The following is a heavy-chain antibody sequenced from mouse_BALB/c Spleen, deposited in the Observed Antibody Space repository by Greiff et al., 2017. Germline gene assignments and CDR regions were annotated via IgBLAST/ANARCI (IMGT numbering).Heavy chain of an antibody. CDR2: IWGGGST. CDR3: AKHSGSTTATSFDY. Sequence: VKLVESGPGLVAPSQSLSITCTVSGFSLTDYGVSWIRQPPGKGLEWLGVIWGGGSTYYNSALKSRLSISKDNSKSQVFLKMNSLQTDDTAMYYCAKHSGSTTATSFDYWGQGTTLTVSS. D-gene: IGHD1-2*01. V-gene: IGHV2-6-5*01. CDR1: GFSLTDYG. J-gene: IGHJ2*01.